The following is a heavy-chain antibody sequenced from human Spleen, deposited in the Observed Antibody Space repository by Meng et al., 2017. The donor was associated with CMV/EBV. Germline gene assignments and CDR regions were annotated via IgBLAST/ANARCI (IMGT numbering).Heavy chain of an antibody. J-gene: IGHJ4*02. D-gene: IGHD5-12*01. CDR2: IKQGGSEK. CDR3: ARLGRGYSGYDPHRLDY. V-gene: IGHV3-7*01. CDR1: GFTFSSYW. Sequence: GGSLRLSCAASGFTFSSYWMSWVRQAPGKGLEWVANIKQGGSEKYYVDSVKGRFTISRDNAKNSLYLQMNSLRAEDTAVYYCARLGRGYSGYDPHRLDYWGQGTLVTVSS.